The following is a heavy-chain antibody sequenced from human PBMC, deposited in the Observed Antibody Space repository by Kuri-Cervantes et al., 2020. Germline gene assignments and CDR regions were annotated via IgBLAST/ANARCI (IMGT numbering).Heavy chain of an antibody. V-gene: IGHV3-33*01. D-gene: IGHD3-16*01. CDR2: IWYDGSNK. J-gene: IGHJ4*02. CDR1: GFTFSSYG. CDR3: ARVGVRGSYSQIGYYFDY. Sequence: GESLKISCAASGFTFSSYGMHWVRQAPGKGLEWVAVIWYDGSNKYYADSVKGRFTISRDNSKNTLYLQMNSLRAEDTAVYYCARVGVRGSYSQIGYYFDYWGQGTLVTVSS.